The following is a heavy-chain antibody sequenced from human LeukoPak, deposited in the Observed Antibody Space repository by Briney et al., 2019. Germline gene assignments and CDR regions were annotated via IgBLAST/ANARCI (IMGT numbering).Heavy chain of an antibody. CDR2: IYYSGST. J-gene: IGHJ5*01. Sequence: SETLSLTCAVYGGSFSGYYWSWIRQHPGKGLEWIGYIYYSGSTYYNPSLKSRVTISVDTSKNQFSLKLSSVTAADTAVYYCARVWPTVTTSFDSWGQGTLVTVSS. V-gene: IGHV4-31*11. D-gene: IGHD4-17*01. CDR1: GGSFSGYY. CDR3: ARVWPTVTTSFDS.